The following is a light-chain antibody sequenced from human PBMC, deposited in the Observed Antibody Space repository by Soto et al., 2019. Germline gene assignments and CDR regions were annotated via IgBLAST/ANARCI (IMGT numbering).Light chain of an antibody. CDR3: QQYNNWPPWT. Sequence: EIVMTQSPATLSVSPGERATLSCRASQSVSSNLAWYQQKPGQAPRLLLYGASNRATGIPASFSGSGSGTEFTLTISSLQSEDFAVYYCQQYNNWPPWTFGQGTKVDIK. J-gene: IGKJ1*01. CDR1: QSVSSN. CDR2: GAS. V-gene: IGKV3-15*01.